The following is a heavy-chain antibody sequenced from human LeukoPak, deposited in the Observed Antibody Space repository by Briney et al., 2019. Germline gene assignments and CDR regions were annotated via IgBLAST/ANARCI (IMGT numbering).Heavy chain of an antibody. J-gene: IGHJ3*02. D-gene: IGHD3-10*01. Sequence: ASVKVSCKASGYTFTSYYMHWVRQAPGQGLEWMGWINPNSGGTKYAQKIQGRVTMTRDTSISTAYMELSRLRSDDTAVYYCARGGKIMISDVRGALASRDAFDIWGQGTLVTVSS. CDR1: GYTFTSYY. CDR3: ARGGKIMISDVRGALASRDAFDI. CDR2: INPNSGGT. V-gene: IGHV1-2*02.